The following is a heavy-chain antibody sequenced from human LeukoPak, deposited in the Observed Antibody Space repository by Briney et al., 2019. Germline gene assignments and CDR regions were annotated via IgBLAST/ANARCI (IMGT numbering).Heavy chain of an antibody. CDR2: TYYRSEWNT. CDR1: GDTVSSNTAA. V-gene: IGHV6-1*01. Sequence: SQTLSLTCAISGDTVSSNTAAWNWIRQSPSRGLEWLGRTYYRSEWNTDYAASVQNRITINPDTSTNQFSLQLKSATPEDTAVYYCSRQRSTSTYYFGLDVWGQGTTVTVSS. CDR3: SRQRSTSTYYFGLDV. D-gene: IGHD6-6*01. J-gene: IGHJ6*02.